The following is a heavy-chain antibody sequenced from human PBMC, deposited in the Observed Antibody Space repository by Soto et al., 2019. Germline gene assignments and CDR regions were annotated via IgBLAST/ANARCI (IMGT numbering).Heavy chain of an antibody. CDR2: INESGST. J-gene: IGHJ4*02. CDR3: ARGSGIVALPGELEDVKYDY. D-gene: IGHD1-1*01. CDR1: GQSFSGHS. Sequence: QVQLQQWGAGLVKPSETLSLSCAVYGQSFSGHSWAWIRQPPGKGLEWIGEINESGSTYYNTSLKTRVTISTDTPKDQFSLKMSSVSVADTAAYFCARGSGIVALPGELEDVKYDYWGQGTLVNVSS. V-gene: IGHV4-34*01.